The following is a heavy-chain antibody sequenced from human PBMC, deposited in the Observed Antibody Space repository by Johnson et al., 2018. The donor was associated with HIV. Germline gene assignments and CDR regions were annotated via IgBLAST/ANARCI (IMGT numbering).Heavy chain of an antibody. CDR3: VRRMVVGYVAFDI. Sequence: QVQLVESGGGLVKAGGSLRLSCAASGFTFSDHYMTWIRQAPGKGLECISSISSSGRTTYYADSVKGRFTISRNNVQNSKLLQMNSLRADDTAVYCCVRRMVVGYVAFDIWGQGTMVSVSS. J-gene: IGHJ3*02. CDR1: GFTFSDHY. V-gene: IGHV3-11*04. CDR2: ISSSGRTT. D-gene: IGHD2-21*01.